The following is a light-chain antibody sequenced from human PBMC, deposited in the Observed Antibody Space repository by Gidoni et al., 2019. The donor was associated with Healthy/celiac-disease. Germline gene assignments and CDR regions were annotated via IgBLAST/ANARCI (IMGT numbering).Light chain of an antibody. J-gene: IGLJ2*01. Sequence: SFESTQPPSVSVSPGQTASIICSGDNLGDKYACWYQQKPGQSPVLLIYQDKKRPSGIPERFSASNSGYTATLTISGAQPMDEADYYCQAWDDNTVVFGGGTKLTVL. CDR2: QDK. CDR1: NLGDKY. CDR3: QAWDDNTVV. V-gene: IGLV3-1*01.